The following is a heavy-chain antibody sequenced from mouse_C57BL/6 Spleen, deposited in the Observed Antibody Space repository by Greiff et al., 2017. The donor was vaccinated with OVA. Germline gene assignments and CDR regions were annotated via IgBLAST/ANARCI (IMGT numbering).Heavy chain of an antibody. CDR3: ARREGYYAMDY. Sequence: LMKPGDSVKISCKASGYSFTGYFMNWVMQSHGKSLEWIGRINPYNGDTFYNQKFKGKATLTVDKSSSTAHMELRSLTSEDSAVYYCARREGYYAMDYWGQGTSVTVSS. J-gene: IGHJ4*01. CDR1: GYSFTGYF. V-gene: IGHV1-20*01. CDR2: INPYNGDT.